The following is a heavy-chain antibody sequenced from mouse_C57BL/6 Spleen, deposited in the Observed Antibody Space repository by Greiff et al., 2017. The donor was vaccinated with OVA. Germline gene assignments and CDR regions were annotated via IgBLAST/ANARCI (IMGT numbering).Heavy chain of an antibody. CDR2: ISSGGDYI. Sequence: EVKLVESGEGLVKPGGSLKLSCAASGFTFSSYAMSWVRQTPEKRLEWVAYISSGGDYIYYADTVKGRFTISRDNARNTLYLQMSSLKSEDTAMYYCTRGGNYVDWYFDVWGTGTTVTVSS. J-gene: IGHJ1*03. CDR1: GFTFSSYA. V-gene: IGHV5-9-1*02. CDR3: TRGGNYVDWYFDV. D-gene: IGHD2-1*01.